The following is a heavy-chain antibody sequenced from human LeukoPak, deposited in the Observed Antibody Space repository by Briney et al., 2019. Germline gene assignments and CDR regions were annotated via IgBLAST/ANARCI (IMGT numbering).Heavy chain of an antibody. CDR1: GGSFSGYY. J-gene: IGHJ4*02. CDR2: INHSGST. D-gene: IGHD3-10*01. V-gene: IGHV4-34*01. Sequence: PSETLSLTCAVYGGSFSGYYWSWIRQPPGKGLEWIGEINHSGSTNYNPSLKSRVTISVDTSKNQFSLKLSSVTAADTAVYYCARGRTYYYGSGSRGSNDYWGQGTLVTVSS. CDR3: ARGRTYYYGSGSRGSNDY.